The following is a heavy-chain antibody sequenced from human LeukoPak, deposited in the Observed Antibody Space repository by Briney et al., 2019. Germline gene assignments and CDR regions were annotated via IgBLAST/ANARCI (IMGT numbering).Heavy chain of an antibody. CDR2: IIPIFGTA. CDR1: GHTFTSYA. CDR3: ASGAEAWSEFDY. V-gene: IGHV1-69*06. D-gene: IGHD2-8*02. J-gene: IGHJ4*02. Sequence: SVKVSCKASGHTFTSYAMNWVRQAPGQGLEWMGGIIPIFGTANYAQKFQGRVTTTADKSTSTAYMELSSLRSEDTAVYYCASGAEAWSEFDYWGQGTLVTVSS.